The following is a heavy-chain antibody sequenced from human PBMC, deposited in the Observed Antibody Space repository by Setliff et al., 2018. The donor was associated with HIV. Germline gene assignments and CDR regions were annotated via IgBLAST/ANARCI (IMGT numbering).Heavy chain of an antibody. D-gene: IGHD3-10*01. J-gene: IGHJ4*02. V-gene: IGHV1-18*01. Sequence: ASVKVSCKTSGFAFTNYGFTWVRQAPGQGLEWMGWISAYSGETFSTLKFRDRVTLTTDTSTNTAHMELRSLTYGDAAVYFCARGWAYGVRKPEDWGQGTLVTVSS. CDR1: GFAFTNYG. CDR3: ARGWAYGVRKPED. CDR2: ISAYSGET.